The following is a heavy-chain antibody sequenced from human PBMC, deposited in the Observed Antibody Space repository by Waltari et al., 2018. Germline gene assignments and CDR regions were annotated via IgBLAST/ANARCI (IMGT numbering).Heavy chain of an antibody. D-gene: IGHD3-3*01. CDR1: GGPISDYY. J-gene: IGHJ4*02. Sequence: QVQLQESGPGLVKPSETLSLPCSVSGGPISDYYWSWIRQPAGKGLEWIGRTYSTGSTDYNPSLKSRVTISVDTSKNQFSLKLTSVTAADTAVYYCTRQNFWSAYSDFWGQGTLVTVSS. V-gene: IGHV4-4*07. CDR2: TYSTGST. CDR3: TRQNFWSAYSDF.